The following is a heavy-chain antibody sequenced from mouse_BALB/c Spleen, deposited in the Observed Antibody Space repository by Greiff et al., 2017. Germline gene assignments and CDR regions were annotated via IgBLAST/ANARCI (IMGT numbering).Heavy chain of an antibody. CDR2: ISSGGST. J-gene: IGHJ3*01. CDR3: ATYYDGYTKKWFAY. D-gene: IGHD2-3*01. V-gene: IGHV5-6-5*01. Sequence: DVKLVESGGGLVKPGGSLKLSCAASGFTFSDYYMYWVRQTPEKRLEWVASISSGGSTYYPDSVKGRFTISRDNARNILYLQMSSLRSEDTAMYYCATYYDGYTKKWFAYWGQGTLVTVSA. CDR1: GFTFSDYY.